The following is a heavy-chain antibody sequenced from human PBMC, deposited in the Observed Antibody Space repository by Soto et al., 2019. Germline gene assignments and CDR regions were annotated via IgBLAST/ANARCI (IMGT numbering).Heavy chain of an antibody. CDR2: IYSTGTT. J-gene: IGHJ4*02. Sequence: EVQLVESGGGLIQPGGSLKLSCAASGFTVGNNYMSWVRQAPGKGLEWVSLIYSTGTTKYADSVKGRFTVSRDNAKNTLYLQINSLRAEDTALYYCAKDGRGSGSHYNSFGYWGQGTLVTVSS. CDR1: GFTVGNNY. V-gene: IGHV3-53*01. D-gene: IGHD3-10*01. CDR3: AKDGRGSGSHYNSFGY.